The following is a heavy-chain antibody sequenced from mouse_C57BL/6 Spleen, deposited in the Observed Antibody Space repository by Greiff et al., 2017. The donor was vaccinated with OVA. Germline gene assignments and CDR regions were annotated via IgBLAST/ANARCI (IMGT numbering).Heavy chain of an antibody. CDR3: ERRGGRSNYFDY. CDR1: GYSFTDYN. J-gene: IGHJ2*01. V-gene: IGHV1-39*01. CDR2: INPNYGTT. Sequence: VQLKESGPELVKPGASVKISCKASGYSFTDYNMNWVKQSNGKSLEWIGVINPNYGTTSYNQKFKGKATLTVDQSSSTAYIQLNSLTSEDSAVYYYERRGGRSNYFDYWGQGTTLTVSS. D-gene: IGHD5-1*01.